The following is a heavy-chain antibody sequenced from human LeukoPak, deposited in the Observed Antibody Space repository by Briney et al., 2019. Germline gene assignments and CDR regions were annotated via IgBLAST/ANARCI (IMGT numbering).Heavy chain of an antibody. D-gene: IGHD3-22*01. CDR3: ARGSYYDSSGRNAPFDY. J-gene: IGHJ4*02. V-gene: IGHV1-69*05. CDR1: GGTFSSYA. CDR2: IIPIFGTA. Sequence: GSSVKVSCKASGGTFSSYAISWVRQAPGQGLEWMGGIIPIFGTANYAQKFQGRVTITTDESTSTAYMELSSLRSEDTAVYYCARGSYYDSSGRNAPFDYWGQGTPVTVSS.